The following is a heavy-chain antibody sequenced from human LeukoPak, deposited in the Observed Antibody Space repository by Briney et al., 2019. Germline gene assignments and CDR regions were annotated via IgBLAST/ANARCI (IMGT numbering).Heavy chain of an antibody. CDR2: ISSSSSYI. J-gene: IGHJ4*02. V-gene: IGHV3-21*01. Sequence: GGSLRLSCAASGFTFSNAWMSWVRQAPGKGLEWVSSISSSSSYIYYADSVKGRSTISRDNAKNSLYLQMNSLRAEDTAVYYCARDHDYGFDYWGQGTLVTVSS. D-gene: IGHD4-17*01. CDR1: GFTFSNAW. CDR3: ARDHDYGFDY.